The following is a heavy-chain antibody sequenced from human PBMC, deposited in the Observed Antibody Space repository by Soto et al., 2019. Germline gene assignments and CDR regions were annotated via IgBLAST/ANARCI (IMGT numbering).Heavy chain of an antibody. V-gene: IGHV4-59*01. Sequence: SETLSLTCTVSGGSISSYYGSWIRQPPGKGLEWIGYIYYSGSTNYNPSLKSRVTISVDTSKNQFSLKLSSVTAADTAVYYCARVPSYYDSSGYYIPEYFQHWGQGTLVTVSS. CDR1: GGSISSYY. CDR2: IYYSGST. CDR3: ARVPSYYDSSGYYIPEYFQH. D-gene: IGHD3-22*01. J-gene: IGHJ1*01.